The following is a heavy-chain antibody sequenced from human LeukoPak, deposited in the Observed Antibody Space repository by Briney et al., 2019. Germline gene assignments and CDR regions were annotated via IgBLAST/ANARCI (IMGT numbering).Heavy chain of an antibody. D-gene: IGHD4-17*01. V-gene: IGHV3-7*01. CDR2: TKQDGSAK. CDR1: GFIFSSYW. J-gene: IGHJ2*01. Sequence: GGSLRLSCAASGFIFSSYWMSWVRQSPVKGLEWVASTKQDGSAKYYVDSVKGRFTISRDNVRNTLYLQMNSLRAEDTAMYYCARRRLKGKYGDDSYWYFDLWGRGTLVTVSS. CDR3: ARRRLKGKYGDDSYWYFDL.